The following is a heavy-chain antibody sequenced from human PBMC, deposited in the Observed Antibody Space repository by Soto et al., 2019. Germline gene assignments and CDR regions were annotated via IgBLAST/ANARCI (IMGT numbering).Heavy chain of an antibody. V-gene: IGHV1-46*01. Sequence: ASVKVSCKASGYTFTSYAMHWVRQAPGQGLEWMGIINPNGGSTGYAQKFQGRVTMTRDMSTGTVYMDLTSLASEDTAVYYCARAPDYSDYAYFQYWGQGTPVTVSS. D-gene: IGHD4-17*01. CDR2: INPNGGST. CDR1: GYTFTSYA. J-gene: IGHJ1*01. CDR3: ARAPDYSDYAYFQY.